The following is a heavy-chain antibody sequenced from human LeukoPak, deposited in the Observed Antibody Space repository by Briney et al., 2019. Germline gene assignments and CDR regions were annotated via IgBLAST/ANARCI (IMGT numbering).Heavy chain of an antibody. J-gene: IGHJ4*02. CDR1: GDSVSSNSGA. D-gene: IGHD1-7*01. Sequence: SQTLSLTCAISGDSVSSNSGAWNWIRQSPSRGLEWLARTYYRSKWYYDYAVSGESRITIDPDTSKNQFSLHLNSVTPEDTAVYYCASGTTASHIDYWGPGTLVTVSS. V-gene: IGHV6-1*01. CDR2: TYYRSKWYY. CDR3: ASGTTASHIDY.